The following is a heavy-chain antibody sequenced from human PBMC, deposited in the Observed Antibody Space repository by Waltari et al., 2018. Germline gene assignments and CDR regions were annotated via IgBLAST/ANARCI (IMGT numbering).Heavy chain of an antibody. D-gene: IGHD3-10*01. CDR1: GGSISSSSYY. J-gene: IGHJ3*02. Sequence: QLQLQESGPGLVKPSETLSLTCTVSGGSISSSSYYWGWIRQPPGKGLEWIGSIYYSGSTYYNPSLKSRVTISVDTSKNQFSLKLSSVTAADTAVYYCASREITMVRGVIIHDAFDIWGQGTMVTVSS. CDR3: ASREITMVRGVIIHDAFDI. V-gene: IGHV4-39*01. CDR2: IYYSGST.